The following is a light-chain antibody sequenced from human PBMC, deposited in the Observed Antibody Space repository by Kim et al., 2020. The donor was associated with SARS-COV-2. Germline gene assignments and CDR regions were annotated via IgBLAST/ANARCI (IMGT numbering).Light chain of an antibody. J-gene: IGLJ2*01. CDR3: CSYAGSVV. CDR1: SSDVGGYNY. CDR2: DVS. Sequence: QSALTQPRSVSGSPGQSVTISCTGTSSDVGGYNYVSWYQQHPGKAPKLMIYDVSKRPSGVPDSFSGSKSGNTASLTVSGLQAEDEADYYCCSYAGSVVFGGGTQLTVL. V-gene: IGLV2-11*01.